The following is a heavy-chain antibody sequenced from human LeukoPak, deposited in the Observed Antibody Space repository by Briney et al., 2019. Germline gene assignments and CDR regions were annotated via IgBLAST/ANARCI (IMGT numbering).Heavy chain of an antibody. Sequence: PGGSLRLSCAASGFTVSSNYMRWVRQAPGKGLEWVSVIYSGGSTYYADSVKGRFTISRDNSKNTLYLQMNSLRAEDTAVYYCARAHYYYDSSGYPYFDYWGQGTLVTVSS. CDR1: GFTVSSNY. CDR3: ARAHYYYDSSGYPYFDY. J-gene: IGHJ4*02. CDR2: IYSGGST. V-gene: IGHV3-53*01. D-gene: IGHD3-22*01.